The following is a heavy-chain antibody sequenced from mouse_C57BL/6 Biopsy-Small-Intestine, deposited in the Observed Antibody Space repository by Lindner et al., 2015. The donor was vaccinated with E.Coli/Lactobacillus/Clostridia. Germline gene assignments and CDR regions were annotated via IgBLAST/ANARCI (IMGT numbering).Heavy chain of an antibody. CDR2: INLNYGTT. CDR3: ARNGYYLFAY. J-gene: IGHJ3*01. Sequence: VQLQESGPELVKPGASVKISCKASGYSFTDHNMNWVKQSNGKSLEWIGVINLNYGTTSYNQKFKGKATLTVDQSSSTAYMQLNSLTSEDSAVYFCARNGYYLFAYWGQGTPVTVSA. CDR1: GYSFTDHN. V-gene: IGHV1-39*01. D-gene: IGHD2-3*01.